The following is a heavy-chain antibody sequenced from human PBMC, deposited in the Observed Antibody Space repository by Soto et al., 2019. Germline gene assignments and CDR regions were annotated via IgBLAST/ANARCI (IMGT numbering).Heavy chain of an antibody. CDR3: ARDQRSYGEPPFDY. D-gene: IGHD3-16*01. CDR2: IKSNGDDT. J-gene: IGHJ4*02. Sequence: ASVKVSCKASGFAFTGYYIHWVRLAPGQGLEWMGWIKSNGDDTKYARKFQDRVTMTRDTSMNTVYMELSRLRSDDTAVYYCARDQRSYGEPPFDYWGPGTLVTVS. CDR1: GFAFTGYY. V-gene: IGHV1-2*02.